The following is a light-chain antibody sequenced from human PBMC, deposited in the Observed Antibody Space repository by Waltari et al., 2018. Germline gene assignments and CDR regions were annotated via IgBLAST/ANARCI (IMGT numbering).Light chain of an antibody. Sequence: QSVLTQPPSVSAAPGQKVTISCSGSSSNIGTNYVSWYQQPPGTAPKLLISANNRGPSGITDRFSGSKSVTSATLGITGLQTGDEADYYCGTWDSSLSAGDVVFGGGTKLTVL. CDR3: GTWDSSLSAGDVV. V-gene: IGLV1-51*01. CDR2: ANN. CDR1: SSNIGTNY. J-gene: IGLJ2*01.